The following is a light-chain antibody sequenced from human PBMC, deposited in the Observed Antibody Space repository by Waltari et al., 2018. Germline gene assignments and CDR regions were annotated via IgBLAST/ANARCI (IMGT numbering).Light chain of an antibody. CDR2: DTS. CDR1: ERVSNY. J-gene: IGKJ4*01. V-gene: IGKV3-11*01. CDR3: QQGSILPLT. Sequence: EVVLTQSPVTLSLAAGERATLSCRASERVSNYLAWYQQKPGQSPRLLIYDTSKRATGIPARFSGSGYGTDFTLTINNLEAEDFALYYCQQGSILPLTFGGGTNVEIK.